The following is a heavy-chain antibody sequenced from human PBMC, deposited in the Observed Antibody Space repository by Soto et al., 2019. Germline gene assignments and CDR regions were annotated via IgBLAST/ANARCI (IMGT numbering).Heavy chain of an antibody. V-gene: IGHV3-23*01. CDR3: AKDPPRYYDSSGYYRDY. CDR1: GFTFSSYA. CDR2: ISGSGGST. J-gene: IGHJ4*02. Sequence: GGSLRLSCAASGFTFSSYAMSWVRQAPGKGLEWVSAISGSGGSTYYADSVKGRFTISRDNSKNTLYLQMNSLRAEDTAVYYCAKDPPRYYDSSGYYRDYWGQGTLVTVSS. D-gene: IGHD3-22*01.